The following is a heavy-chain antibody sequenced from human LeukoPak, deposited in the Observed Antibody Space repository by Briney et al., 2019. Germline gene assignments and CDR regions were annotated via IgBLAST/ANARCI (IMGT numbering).Heavy chain of an antibody. CDR3: AREYSSSFDN. V-gene: IGHV1-2*02. CDR2: INPNSGDT. CDR1: GYTFTGYY. Sequence: ASVKVSCKASGYTFTGYYMNWVRQAPGQGLEWMGWINPNSGDTNYAQRFQGRVTMTRDTSISTAYMELIRLTSDDTAVYYCAREYSSSFDNWGQGTLVTVSS. D-gene: IGHD6-6*01. J-gene: IGHJ4*02.